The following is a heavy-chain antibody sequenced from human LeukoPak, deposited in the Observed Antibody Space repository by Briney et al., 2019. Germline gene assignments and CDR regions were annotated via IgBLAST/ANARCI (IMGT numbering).Heavy chain of an antibody. V-gene: IGHV4-61*01. Sequence: SETLSLTCTVSGGSISSSSYYWSWIRQPPGKGLEWIGYIYYSGSTNYNPSLKSRVTISVDTSKNQFSLKLSSVTAADTAVYYCARAADVYYYDSSGYYFQHWGQGTLVTVSS. D-gene: IGHD3-22*01. CDR3: ARAADVYYYDSSGYYFQH. CDR2: IYYSGST. CDR1: GGSISSSSYY. J-gene: IGHJ1*01.